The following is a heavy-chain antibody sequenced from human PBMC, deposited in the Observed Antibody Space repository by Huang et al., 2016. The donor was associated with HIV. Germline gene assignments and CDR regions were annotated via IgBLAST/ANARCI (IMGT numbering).Heavy chain of an antibody. V-gene: IGHV1-18*01. D-gene: IGHD2-8*01. CDR1: GYIFTKYG. J-gene: IGHJ5*02. CDR3: GGDEWYPLQNWFDA. Sequence: QVQLVQSGAEVKKPGASVKVSCKASGYIFTKYGINWVRQAPGQGLEWMGMISATNGNKNYSQNYQGRVTLTTNTTTTTAYMELRNVRPDDAAVYYCGGDEWYPLQNWFDAWGQGTLLTVS. CDR2: ISATNGNK.